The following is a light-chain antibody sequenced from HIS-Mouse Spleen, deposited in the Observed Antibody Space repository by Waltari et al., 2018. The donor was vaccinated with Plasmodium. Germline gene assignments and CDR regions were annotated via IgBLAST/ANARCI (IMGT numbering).Light chain of an antibody. V-gene: IGLV3-10*01. CDR2: EDS. Sequence: SYELTQPPSVSVSPGQTARITCSGDALPKKYAYWYQQKSGQAPVLVIYEDSKRPSEIPERFSCSSSGKMATFTISGAQVEDEADYYCYSTDSSGNHRVFGGGTKLTVL. CDR3: YSTDSSGNHRV. J-gene: IGLJ3*02. CDR1: ALPKKY.